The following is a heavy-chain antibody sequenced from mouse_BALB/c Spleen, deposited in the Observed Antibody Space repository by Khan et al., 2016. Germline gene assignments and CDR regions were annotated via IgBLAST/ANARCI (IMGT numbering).Heavy chain of an antibody. D-gene: IGHD2-4*01. CDR3: ARNYDYYFDY. CDR1: GFSLNSYG. V-gene: IGHV2-2*02. Sequence: QMQLEESGPGLVQPSQSLSITCTVSGFSLNSYGVHWVRQSPGMGLEWLGVIWSGGSTVYNAAFMSRLSITRDTYKNQVLFKMNSRQVNDTAIYVCARNYDYYFDYWGQGTALTVSS. J-gene: IGHJ2*01. CDR2: IWSGGST.